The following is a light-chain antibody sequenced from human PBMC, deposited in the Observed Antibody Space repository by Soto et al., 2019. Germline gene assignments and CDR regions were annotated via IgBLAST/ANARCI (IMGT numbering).Light chain of an antibody. CDR1: SSDAGGYSY. CDR2: EVS. CDR3: SSYTSSRAYV. Sequence: QSALTQPPSASGSPGQSVTISCTGASSDAGGYSYVSWYQQHPGKAPKLMIYEVSKRPSGVSNRFSGSKSGNTASLTISGLQAEDEADYYCSSYTSSRAYVVGIGTKLTVL. J-gene: IGLJ1*01. V-gene: IGLV2-14*01.